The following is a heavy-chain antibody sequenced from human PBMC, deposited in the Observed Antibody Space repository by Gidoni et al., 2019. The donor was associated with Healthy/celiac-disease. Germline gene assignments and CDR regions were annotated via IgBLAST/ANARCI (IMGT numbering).Heavy chain of an antibody. CDR3: ARGRPIQPFDY. V-gene: IGHV1-18*01. Sequence: QVQLVQSGAEVKKPGASVTVSCKASGYTFTSYGISWVRQAPGQGLEWMGWLRAYNCNTNYAQKLQGRVTMTTDTSTSTDYRELRSLSSDDTAVYYCARGRPIQPFDYWGQGTLVTVSS. CDR2: LRAYNCNT. D-gene: IGHD5-18*01. J-gene: IGHJ4*02. CDR1: GYTFTSYG.